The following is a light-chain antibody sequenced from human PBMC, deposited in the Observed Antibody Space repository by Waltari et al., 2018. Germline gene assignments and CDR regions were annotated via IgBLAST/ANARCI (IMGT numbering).Light chain of an antibody. Sequence: IVMPQSPDSLAVSLGARATLSCKSSQSVLTRSNNRNHLAWYQPKPGQPPRVLLYLASTRESGVPDRFSGRGSDTDFTLTISSLQTEDVAVYYCQQYYTSLRTFGGGTKVEI. CDR3: QQYYTSLRT. J-gene: IGKJ4*01. CDR1: QSVLTRSNNRNH. V-gene: IGKV4-1*01. CDR2: LAS.